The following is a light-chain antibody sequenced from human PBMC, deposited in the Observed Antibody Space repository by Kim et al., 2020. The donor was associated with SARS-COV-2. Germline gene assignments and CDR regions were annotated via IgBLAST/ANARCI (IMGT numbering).Light chain of an antibody. J-gene: IGKJ1*01. CDR2: AAS. V-gene: IGKV1-27*01. Sequence: DIQMTQSPSSLSASVGDRVTITCRASQGISSYLAWYQQKPGKVPKLLIYAASTLQSGVPSRFSGSGSGTDFTLTISSLQPEDVATYNSQKYISAPRTFVPGTQVYI. CDR3: QKYISAPRT. CDR1: QGISSY.